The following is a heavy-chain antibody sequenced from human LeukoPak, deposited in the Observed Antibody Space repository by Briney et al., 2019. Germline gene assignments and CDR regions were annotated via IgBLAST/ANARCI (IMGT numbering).Heavy chain of an antibody. CDR2: MSYDGSNK. D-gene: IGHD3-10*01. V-gene: IGHV3-30*18. CDR1: GFTFSSYG. CDR3: AKGFASFDY. Sequence: GGSLRLSCAASGFTFSSYGMHWVRQAPGKGLEWVAVMSYDGSNKYDADSVKGRFTISRDNSKNTLFLQMNSLRAEDTAVYYCAKGFASFDYWGQGTLVTVSS. J-gene: IGHJ4*02.